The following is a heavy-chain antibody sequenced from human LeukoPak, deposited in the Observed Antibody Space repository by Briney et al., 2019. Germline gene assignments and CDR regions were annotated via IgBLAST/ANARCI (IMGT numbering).Heavy chain of an antibody. CDR2: VTGPGDTT. Sequence: PGGSLRLSCATSGFTFTNYAMNWVRQAPGNGLEWVSAVTGPGDTTYYTDSVKGRLVMSREDSKDTVYLQMNSPSAEDTAIYYCAKGAEIDLWGQGTLVTVSS. CDR1: GFTFTNYA. CDR3: AKGAEIDL. J-gene: IGHJ5*02. D-gene: IGHD3-16*01. V-gene: IGHV3-23*01.